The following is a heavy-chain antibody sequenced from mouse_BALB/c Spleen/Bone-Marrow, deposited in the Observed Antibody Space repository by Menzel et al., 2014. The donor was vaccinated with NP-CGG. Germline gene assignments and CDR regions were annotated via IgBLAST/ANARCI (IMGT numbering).Heavy chain of an antibody. Sequence: VQLQQSGAELVRPGTSVKVSCKASGYAFTNYLIEWVKQRPGQGLEWIGVINPGSGGTNYNEKFKGNATLTADKSSSTAYMQLSSLTSDDSAVYFCARQLGPPYAMDYWGQGTSVTVSS. V-gene: IGHV1-54*01. CDR2: INPGSGGT. J-gene: IGHJ4*01. D-gene: IGHD3-1*01. CDR3: ARQLGPPYAMDY. CDR1: GYAFTNYL.